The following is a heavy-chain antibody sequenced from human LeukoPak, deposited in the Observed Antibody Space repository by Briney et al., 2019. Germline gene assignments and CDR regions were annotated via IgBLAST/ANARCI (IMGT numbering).Heavy chain of an antibody. V-gene: IGHV3-23*01. D-gene: IGHD1-26*01. CDR1: GFTFSSYA. J-gene: IGHJ4*02. CDR2: ISGSGGST. Sequence: GESLRLSCAASGFTFSSYAMSWVRQAPGKGLEWVSAISGSGGSTFYAVSVKGRFTISRDYSKNTLYLQMNSLRAEDTAVYYCAKDMSSNSGSWNGYFDYWGQGTLVTVSS. CDR3: AKDMSSNSGSWNGYFDY.